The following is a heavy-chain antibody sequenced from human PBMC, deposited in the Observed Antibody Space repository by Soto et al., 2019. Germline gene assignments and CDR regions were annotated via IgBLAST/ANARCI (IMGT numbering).Heavy chain of an antibody. CDR2: ISGSGNRT. CDR3: AKEVTSGSYSHYYYGLDV. J-gene: IGHJ6*02. CDR1: GFTFSIYA. D-gene: IGHD1-26*01. V-gene: IGHV3-23*01. Sequence: GSLRLSCAASGFTFSIYAMSWVRQAPGKGLEWVSAISGSGNRTFHADSVKGRFTISRDNAKNALYLQMNSLRVEDTAVYYCAKEVTSGSYSHYYYGLDVWGQGTMVTVSS.